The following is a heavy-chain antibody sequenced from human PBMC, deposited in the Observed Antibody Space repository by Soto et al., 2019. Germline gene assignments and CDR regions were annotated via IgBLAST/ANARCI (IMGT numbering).Heavy chain of an antibody. CDR2: ISSNGVGT. CDR3: ARRARPDFYFMDV. D-gene: IGHD6-6*01. Sequence: EVQLAESGGGLAQPGGSLRLSCAASGFTLSGYAMDWVRQAPGKGLEYVSGISSNGVGTYYANSVQGRFTISRDNSKHQGFPQMGSLRTEKLAVYYCARRARPDFYFMDVWGKGTTVTVSS. J-gene: IGHJ6*03. CDR1: GFTLSGYA. V-gene: IGHV3-64*01.